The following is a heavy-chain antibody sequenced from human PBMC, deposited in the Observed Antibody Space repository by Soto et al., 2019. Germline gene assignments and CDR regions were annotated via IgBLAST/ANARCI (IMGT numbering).Heavy chain of an antibody. D-gene: IGHD2-2*01. CDR1: GGSISSYY. Sequence: SETLSLTCTVSGGSISSYYWSWIRQPPGKGLEWIGYIYYSGSTNYNPSLKSRVTISVDTSKNQFSLKLSSVTAADTAVYYCARFTTDYYYYYYMDVWGKGTTVTVSS. CDR3: ARFTTDYYYYYYMDV. V-gene: IGHV4-59*08. CDR2: IYYSGST. J-gene: IGHJ6*03.